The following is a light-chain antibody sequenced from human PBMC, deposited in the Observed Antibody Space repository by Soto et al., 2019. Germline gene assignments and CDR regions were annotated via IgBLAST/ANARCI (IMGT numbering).Light chain of an antibody. V-gene: IGKV2-28*01. Sequence: DIVVTQSPLTLPVTPGETASISCRSSQSLLHSNGYNYLDWYLQKPGQSPHLLIYLGSNRASGVPDRFSGSGSGTDFTLKIIRVEAEDVGVYYCVQALQSPPWTFGQGTKVEIK. CDR3: VQALQSPPWT. J-gene: IGKJ1*01. CDR1: QSLLHSNGYNY. CDR2: LGS.